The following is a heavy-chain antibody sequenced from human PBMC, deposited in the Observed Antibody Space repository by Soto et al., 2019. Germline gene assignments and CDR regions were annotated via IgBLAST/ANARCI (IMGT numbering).Heavy chain of an antibody. V-gene: IGHV3-66*01. CDR3: ARGSTYTTGWYYFDC. CDR2: IYSSGAT. Sequence: EEQLVESGGGLVQPGGSLRLSCAASGFTGSGKYMSWVRQAPGKGLEWVSVIYSSGATDYANSVKGRFTISRDNLKNTLYLQMNSLRSEDTAVYYCARGSTYTTGWYYFDCWGQGALVIVSS. D-gene: IGHD6-19*01. CDR1: GFTGSGKY. J-gene: IGHJ4*02.